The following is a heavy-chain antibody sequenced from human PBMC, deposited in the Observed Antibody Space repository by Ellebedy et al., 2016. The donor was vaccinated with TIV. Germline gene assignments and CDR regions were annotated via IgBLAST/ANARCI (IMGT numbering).Heavy chain of an antibody. CDR2: IRQEGDEI. J-gene: IGHJ5*02. CDR1: GFNFRSYW. Sequence: PGGSLRLSCAASGFNFRSYWMTLVRQAPGKGLEWVAKIRQEGDEIYYVESVKGRFTISRDNAKSSLFLQINSLRVEDMAVYYCARRASYGDYAIQVNPWFDPWGQGTLVTVSS. CDR3: ARRASYGDYAIQVNPWFDP. V-gene: IGHV3-7*01. D-gene: IGHD4-17*01.